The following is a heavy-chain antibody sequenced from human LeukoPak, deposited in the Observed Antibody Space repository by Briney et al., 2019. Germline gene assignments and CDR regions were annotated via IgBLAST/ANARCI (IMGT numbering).Heavy chain of an antibody. CDR3: ARSGYNRFDY. CDR2: IYTSGTT. J-gene: IGHJ4*02. Sequence: PSETLSLTCTVSGGSIRSYYWSWIRQPAGKGLEWIGRIYTSGTTHYNPSLKSRVTMSVDTSKNQFSLKLSSVTAADTAVYYCARSGYNRFDYWGQGTLVTVSS. V-gene: IGHV4-4*07. D-gene: IGHD5-24*01. CDR1: GGSIRSYY.